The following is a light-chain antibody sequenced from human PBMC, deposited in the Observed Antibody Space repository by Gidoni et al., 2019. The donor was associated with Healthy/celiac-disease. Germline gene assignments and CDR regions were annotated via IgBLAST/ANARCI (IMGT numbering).Light chain of an antibody. CDR3: QQANSFPPLT. V-gene: IGKV1-12*01. J-gene: IGKJ4*01. Sequence: DIQMTQSPSSVSASVGDRVTITCRASQVISSWLAWYQQKPGKAPKRLIYAASSLQSGVPSRFSGSGSGTDFTLTISSRQPEDFATYYCQQANSFPPLTFGGGTKVEIK. CDR2: AAS. CDR1: QVISSW.